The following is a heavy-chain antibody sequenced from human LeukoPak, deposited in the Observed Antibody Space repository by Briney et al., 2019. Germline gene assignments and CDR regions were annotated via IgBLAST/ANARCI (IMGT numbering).Heavy chain of an antibody. V-gene: IGHV3-43D*03. J-gene: IGHJ4*02. Sequence: GGSLRLSCAASGFTFDDYAMHWVRQAPGKGLEWVSFISLDCCCTYYAVSVKGRFTLSRDNNKHSLYLQMNSLRAEDTALYYCAKDTCAVTTCYFDYWGQGTLVTVSS. CDR1: GFTFDDYA. CDR2: ISLDCCCT. D-gene: IGHD4-17*01. CDR3: AKDTCAVTTCYFDY.